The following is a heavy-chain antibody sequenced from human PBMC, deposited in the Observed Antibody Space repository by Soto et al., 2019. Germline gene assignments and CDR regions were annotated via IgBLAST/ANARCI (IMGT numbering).Heavy chain of an antibody. CDR1: GFTFSSYG. CDR3: AKRYWYDGSGLWDY. D-gene: IGHD3-22*01. V-gene: IGHV3-23*01. J-gene: IGHJ4*02. CDR2: ISYSGGST. Sequence: EVQLLESGGGLVQPGGSLRLSCAASGFTFSSYGMSWVRQAPGKGLEWVSTISYSGGSTYYTDSVKGRFTISRDNSKNTLYLQMNSLRAEDTAVYYCAKRYWYDGSGLWDYWGQGTLVNVSS.